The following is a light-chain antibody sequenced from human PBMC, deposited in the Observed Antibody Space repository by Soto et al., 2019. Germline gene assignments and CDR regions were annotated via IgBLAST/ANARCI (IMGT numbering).Light chain of an antibody. CDR3: QHYNNWPWT. Sequence: IVLMQSKSTLSVSRGGRARLSSIASQSISDTLAWYQQKPGQAPRLLFCGASKTATGFPARFSGSGSGTDFTLTISSLQSEDCALYYCQHYNNWPWTFGQGTIVDI. CDR1: QSISDT. CDR2: GAS. V-gene: IGKV3-15*01. J-gene: IGKJ1*01.